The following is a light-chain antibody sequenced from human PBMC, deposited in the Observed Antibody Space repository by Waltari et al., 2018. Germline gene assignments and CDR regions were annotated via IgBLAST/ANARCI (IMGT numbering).Light chain of an antibody. CDR2: GAS. CDR1: QSVSSS. CDR3: QQYNNWWT. J-gene: IGKJ1*01. Sequence: EIVMTQYPTTLPVSPREKATLSCRARQSVSSSLACYQQKPGQAPRLLVYGASTRATGIQARFSGRGSGTEFTLTISSLQSEDFAVYYCQQYNNWWTFGQGTKVEIK. V-gene: IGKV3-15*01.